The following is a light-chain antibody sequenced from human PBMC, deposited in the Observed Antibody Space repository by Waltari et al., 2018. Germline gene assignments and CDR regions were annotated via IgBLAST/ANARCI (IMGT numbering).Light chain of an antibody. CDR2: GAS. CDR3: QQYNNWPLT. Sequence: EIVMTQSPDTLSVSPGERANLSCRASQTINNNLAWFQQKPGQAPRLLIYGASTRATDIPARFSGSGSGTAFTLTISSLQSEDIAVYFCQQYNNWPLTFGPGTKVETK. J-gene: IGKJ1*01. V-gene: IGKV3-15*01. CDR1: QTINNN.